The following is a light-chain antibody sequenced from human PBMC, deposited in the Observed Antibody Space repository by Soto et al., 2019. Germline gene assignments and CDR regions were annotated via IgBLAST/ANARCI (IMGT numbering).Light chain of an antibody. J-gene: IGLJ1*01. V-gene: IGLV2-14*01. CDR1: SSDVGGYNY. CDR2: DAS. CDR3: SSYTGSSTLYV. Sequence: QSALTQPASVSGSPGQSITISCTGTSSDVGGYNYVSWYQQHPGKAPKLMIYDASNRPSGVSNRFSGSKSGNTASLAISGLQAEDEADYYCSSYTGSSTLYVFGTGTKVTVL.